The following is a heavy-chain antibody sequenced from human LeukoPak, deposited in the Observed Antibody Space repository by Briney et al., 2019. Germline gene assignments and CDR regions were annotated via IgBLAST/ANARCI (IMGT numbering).Heavy chain of an antibody. CDR2: IYYSGST. J-gene: IGHJ4*02. Sequence: GYIYYSGSTNYNPSLKSRVTISVDTSKNQFSLKLSSVTAADTAVYYCARHSSGWFSYYFDYWGQGTLVTVSS. D-gene: IGHD6-19*01. V-gene: IGHV4-59*08. CDR3: ARHSSGWFSYYFDY.